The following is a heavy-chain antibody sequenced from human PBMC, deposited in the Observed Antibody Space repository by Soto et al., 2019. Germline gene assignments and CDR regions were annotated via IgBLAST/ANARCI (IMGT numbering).Heavy chain of an antibody. D-gene: IGHD3-9*01. CDR1: GGSISSGDYY. CDR3: ARGNVRHYDILTGYYTAAFDI. J-gene: IGHJ3*02. CDR2: IYYSGST. V-gene: IGHV4-30-4*01. Sequence: PSETLSLTCTVSGGSISSGDYYWSWIRQPPGKGLEWIGYIYYSGSTYYNPSLKSRVTISVDTSKNQFSLKLSSVTAADTAVYYCARGNVRHYDILTGYYTAAFDIWGQGTMVTVSS.